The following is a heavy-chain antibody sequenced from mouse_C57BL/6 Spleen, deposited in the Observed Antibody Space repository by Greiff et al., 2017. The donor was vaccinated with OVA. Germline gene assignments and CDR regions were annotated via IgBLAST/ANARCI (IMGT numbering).Heavy chain of an antibody. V-gene: IGHV1-69*01. CDR3: ARSSHYYGSSYAMDY. CDR1: GYTFTSYW. D-gene: IGHD1-1*01. J-gene: IGHJ4*01. Sequence: QVQLQQPGAELVMPGASVKLSCKASGYTFTSYWMHWVKQRPGQGLEWIGEIDPSDSYHNYNQKFKGKSTLTVDKSSSTAYMQLSSLTSEDSAVYYCARSSHYYGSSYAMDYWGQGTSVTVSS. CDR2: IDPSDSYH.